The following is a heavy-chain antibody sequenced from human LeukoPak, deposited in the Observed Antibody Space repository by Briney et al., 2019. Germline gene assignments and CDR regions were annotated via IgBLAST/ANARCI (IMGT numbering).Heavy chain of an antibody. Sequence: ASETLSLTCAVYGGSFSGYYWSWIRQPPGKGLEWIGEINHSGSTNYNPSLKSRVTISVDTSKNQFSLKLSSVTAADTAVYYCARRSAMVRGVIIGRSQGYYMDVWGKGTTVTISS. D-gene: IGHD3-10*01. CDR1: GGSFSGYY. CDR3: ARRSAMVRGVIIGRSQGYYMDV. V-gene: IGHV4-34*01. CDR2: INHSGST. J-gene: IGHJ6*03.